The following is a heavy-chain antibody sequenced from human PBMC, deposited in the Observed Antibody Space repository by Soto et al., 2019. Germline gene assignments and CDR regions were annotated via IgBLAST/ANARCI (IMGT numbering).Heavy chain of an antibody. CDR3: AARGYSYGSPFDY. D-gene: IGHD5-18*01. J-gene: IGHJ4*02. V-gene: IGHV1-69*06. CDR1: GGTFSSYA. Sequence: ASVKFSCKASGGTFSSYAISWVRQAPGQGLEWMGGIIPIFGTANYAQKFQGRVTITADKSTSTAYMELSSLRSEDTAVYYCAARGYSYGSPFDYWGQGTLVTVSS. CDR2: IIPIFGTA.